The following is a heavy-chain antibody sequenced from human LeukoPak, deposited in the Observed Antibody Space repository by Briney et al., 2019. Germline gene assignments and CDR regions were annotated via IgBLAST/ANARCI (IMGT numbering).Heavy chain of an antibody. Sequence: PGGSLRLSCSASGFTFSSYAMHWVRQAPGKGLEYVSVININGGNTYYADSVKGRFTISRDNSKSTLYLQMSSLRAEDTAVYYCVKGRATYDFWSGSDYWGQGTLVTVSS. CDR3: VKGRATYDFWSGSDY. V-gene: IGHV3-64D*09. CDR2: ININGGNT. J-gene: IGHJ4*02. D-gene: IGHD3-3*01. CDR1: GFTFSSYA.